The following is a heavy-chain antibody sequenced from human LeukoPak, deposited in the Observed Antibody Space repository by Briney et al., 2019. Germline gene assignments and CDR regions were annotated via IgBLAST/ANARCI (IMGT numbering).Heavy chain of an antibody. J-gene: IGHJ4*02. CDR1: GGSISSYY. Sequence: PSETLSLTYTVSGGSISSYYWSWIRHPSGKGLEWIGFVSNSGSPTHNPSPKSRVTISEDTAKNQVSLKLTSVTAADTAVYYCVRHCGGGCRLIDYWGQGTLVTVSS. CDR2: VSNSGSP. CDR3: VRHCGGGCRLIDY. D-gene: IGHD2-21*02. V-gene: IGHV4-59*01.